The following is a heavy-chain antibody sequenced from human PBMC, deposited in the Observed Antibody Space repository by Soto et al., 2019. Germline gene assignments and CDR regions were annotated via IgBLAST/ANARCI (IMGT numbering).Heavy chain of an antibody. CDR2: IYYGGST. V-gene: IGHV4-30-4*01. CDR1: GGSISSGDYY. J-gene: IGHJ3*02. CDR3: ARSFDAFDI. Sequence: ASETLSLTCTVSGGSISSGDYYWSWIRQPPGKGLEWIGYIYYGGSTYYNPSLKSRVTISVDTSKNQFSLKLSSVTAADTAVYYCARSFDAFDIWGQGTMVTVSS.